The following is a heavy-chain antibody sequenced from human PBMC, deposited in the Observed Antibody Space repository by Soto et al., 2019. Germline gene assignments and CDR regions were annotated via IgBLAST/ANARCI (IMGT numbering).Heavy chain of an antibody. CDR1: GFTFSTYG. Sequence: VGSLRLSCAASGFTFSTYGMQWVRQAPGKGLEWVAVISYDGYLKYYVDAVKGRFTVARDNSKNTLFLEMNSLSVEDTAVYFCAKGFKVSGSHYGTLNYYYGMDVWGQGTTVTVSS. CDR2: ISYDGYLK. CDR3: AKGFKVSGSHYGTLNYYYGMDV. D-gene: IGHD3-10*01. J-gene: IGHJ6*02. V-gene: IGHV3-30*18.